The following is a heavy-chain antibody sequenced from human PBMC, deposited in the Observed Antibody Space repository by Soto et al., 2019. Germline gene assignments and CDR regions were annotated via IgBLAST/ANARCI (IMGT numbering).Heavy chain of an antibody. CDR1: GGTFSSYG. J-gene: IGHJ3*02. Sequence: QVQLVQSGAEVKKPGSSVKVSCKASGGTFSSYGISWVRQAPGQGLEWMGGIITILGTANYAQKFQGRVTITADESTSTAYMELSSLRSADTAVYYCATPRGHDYGDFGAFDIWGQGTMVTVSS. CDR2: IITILGTA. CDR3: ATPRGHDYGDFGAFDI. V-gene: IGHV1-69*01. D-gene: IGHD4-17*01.